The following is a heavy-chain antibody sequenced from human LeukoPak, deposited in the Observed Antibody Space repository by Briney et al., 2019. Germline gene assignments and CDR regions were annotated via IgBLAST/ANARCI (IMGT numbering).Heavy chain of an antibody. CDR2: INPNTGVT. V-gene: IGHV1-2*02. CDR1: GYTFTGYY. CDR3: TRASDFSNYVTDY. D-gene: IGHD4-11*01. J-gene: IGHJ4*02. Sequence: ASVKVSCKASGYTFTGYYIHWVRQAPGQGLEWMGWINPNTGVTNYAQNFQARVTMTRDTSISTAYMELSSLRSGDTAIYFCTRASDFSNYVTDYWGQGTLVTVSS.